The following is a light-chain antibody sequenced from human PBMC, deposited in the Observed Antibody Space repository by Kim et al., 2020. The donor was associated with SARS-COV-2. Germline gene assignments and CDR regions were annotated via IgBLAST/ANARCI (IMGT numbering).Light chain of an antibody. CDR1: SGHSSSA. Sequence: VKLTCTLGSGHSSSAIAWHQQQPGKGPRYLMKLNSDGSHSKGDGIPDRFSGSSSGAERYLTISSLQSEDEADYYCQTWGTGIHVVFGGGTQLTVL. V-gene: IGLV4-69*01. CDR2: LNSDGSH. CDR3: QTWGTGIHVV. J-gene: IGLJ2*01.